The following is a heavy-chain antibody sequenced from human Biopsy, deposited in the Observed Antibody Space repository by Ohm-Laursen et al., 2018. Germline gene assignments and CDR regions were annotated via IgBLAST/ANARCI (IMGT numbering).Heavy chain of an antibody. CDR1: GITVNDHY. CDR3: QGGHLPPGQFYGVDA. D-gene: IGHD3-16*01. V-gene: IGHV3-53*01. J-gene: IGHJ6*02. Sequence: SLRLSCAASGITVNDHYMSWVRQTPGKGLEWVSRIHDRGVTYYADSVKGRFTISGDNSKNTLYLQMNGLRAEDTAVYFCQGGHLPPGQFYGVDAWGQGTTVTVSS. CDR2: IHDRGVT.